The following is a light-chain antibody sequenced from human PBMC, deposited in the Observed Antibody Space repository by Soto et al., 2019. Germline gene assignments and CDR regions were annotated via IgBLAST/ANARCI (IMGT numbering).Light chain of an antibody. CDR2: KAS. V-gene: IGKV2-30*01. Sequence: DAVMTQSPLSLPVALGQPAAISCRSSQSLVYSDGHSYLNWFQQRPGQSPRRLIYKASNRDPGVPDRFSGSGSGTDFTLKITRVEAEDVGVYYCRQGTHWPWTFGQGTKVEIK. CDR1: QSLVYSDGHSY. J-gene: IGKJ1*01. CDR3: RQGTHWPWT.